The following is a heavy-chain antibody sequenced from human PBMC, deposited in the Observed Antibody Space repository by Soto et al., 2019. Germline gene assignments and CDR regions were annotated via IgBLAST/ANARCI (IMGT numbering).Heavy chain of an antibody. CDR3: ASPPYQEDDAFDI. CDR1: GGTFSSYA. CDR2: IIPIFGTA. Sequence: QVQLVQSGAEVKKPGSSVKVSCKASGGTFSSYAISWVRQAPGQRLEWMGGIIPIFGTANYAQKFQGRVTITADESTSTAYMELSSLRSEDMAVYYCASPPYQEDDAFDIWGQGTMVTVSS. J-gene: IGHJ3*02. V-gene: IGHV1-69*01.